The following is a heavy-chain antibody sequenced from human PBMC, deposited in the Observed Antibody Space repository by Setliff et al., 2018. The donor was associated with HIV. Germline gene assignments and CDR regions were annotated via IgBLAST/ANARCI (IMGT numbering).Heavy chain of an antibody. J-gene: IGHJ4*02. CDR3: ARGAEDLAINPPSFDYYFDY. CDR1: GYTFTDYS. CDR2: SNPNSGDT. D-gene: IGHD3-9*01. Sequence: ASVKVSCKASGYTFTDYSIHWVRQAPGQGLEWMGWSNPNSGDTKYAQNFQGRVTMTRDTSVSTAYMELSRLTSDDTAVYYCARGAEDLAINPPSFDYYFDYWGQGTPVTVSS. V-gene: IGHV1-2*02.